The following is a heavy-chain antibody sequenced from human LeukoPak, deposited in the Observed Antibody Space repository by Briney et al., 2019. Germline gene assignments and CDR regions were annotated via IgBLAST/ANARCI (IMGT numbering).Heavy chain of an antibody. V-gene: IGHV1-69*05. CDR1: GSTFSSYA. D-gene: IGHD6-6*01. CDR2: IIPIFGTA. Sequence: ASVKVSCKASGSTFSSYAISWVRQAPGQGLEWMGGIIPIFGTANYAQKFQGRVTITTDESTSTAYMELSSLRSEDTAVYYCARGVVSSSSRGYYYYYMDVWGKGTTVTVSS. J-gene: IGHJ6*03. CDR3: ARGVVSSSSRGYYYYYMDV.